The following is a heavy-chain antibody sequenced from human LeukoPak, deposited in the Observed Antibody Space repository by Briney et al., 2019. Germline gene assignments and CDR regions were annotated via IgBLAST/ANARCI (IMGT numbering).Heavy chain of an antibody. CDR1: GFTFSTYA. J-gene: IGHJ6*02. V-gene: IGHV3-21*01. Sequence: GGSLRLSCAASGFTFSTYAMNWVRQAPGEGLEWVSSIGGSSRSLYYADSVKGRFTISRDNAKNSLYLQMNSLRAEDTAVYYCARAEVYYYGSGSYSYYYYGMDVWGQGTTVTVSS. CDR3: ARAEVYYYGSGSYSYYYYGMDV. D-gene: IGHD3-10*01. CDR2: IGGSSRSL.